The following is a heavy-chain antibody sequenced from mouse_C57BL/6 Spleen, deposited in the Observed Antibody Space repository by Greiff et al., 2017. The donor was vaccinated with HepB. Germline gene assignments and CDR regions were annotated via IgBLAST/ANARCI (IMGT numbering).Heavy chain of an antibody. CDR3: TRDRLGAGPFDY. D-gene: IGHD2-13*01. V-gene: IGHV5-9-1*02. Sequence: EVQLVESGEGLVKPGGSLKLSCAASGFTFSSYAMSWVRQTPEKRLEWVAYISSGGDYIYYADTVKGRFTISRDNARNTLYLQMSRLKSEDTAMYYCTRDRLGAGPFDYWGQGTTLTVSS. CDR2: ISSGGDYI. J-gene: IGHJ2*01. CDR1: GFTFSSYA.